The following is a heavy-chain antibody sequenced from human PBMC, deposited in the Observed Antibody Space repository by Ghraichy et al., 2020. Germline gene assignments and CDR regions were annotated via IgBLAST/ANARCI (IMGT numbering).Heavy chain of an antibody. CDR3: AKAWGSCGGDPCPSYNWFDP. V-gene: IGHV3-23*01. D-gene: IGHD2-21*01. Sequence: GGSLRLSCAASGFIFSNYAMSWVRQAPGKGLEWVSSLSLNGGSTYYADSVKGRFTISRENAKNTLYLQMNSLRVEDAAVYQCAKAWGSCGGDPCPSYNWFDPWGQGTLVTVSS. CDR1: GFIFSNYA. CDR2: LSLNGGST. J-gene: IGHJ5*02.